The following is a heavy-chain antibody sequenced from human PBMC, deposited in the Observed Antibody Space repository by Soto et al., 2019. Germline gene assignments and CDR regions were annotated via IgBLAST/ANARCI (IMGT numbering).Heavy chain of an antibody. CDR2: INHSGST. CDR3: AREKITGLFDY. CDR1: GGSISSYY. V-gene: IGHV4-34*01. Sequence: SETLSLTCTVSGGSISSYYWTWIRQPPGTGLEWIGEINHSGSTNYNPSLKSRVTISVDTSKNQFSLKLTSVTAADTAVYYCAREKITGLFDYWGQGTLVTVSS. D-gene: IGHD2-8*02. J-gene: IGHJ4*02.